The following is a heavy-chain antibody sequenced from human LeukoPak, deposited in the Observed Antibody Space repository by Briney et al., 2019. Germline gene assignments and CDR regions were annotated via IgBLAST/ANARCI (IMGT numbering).Heavy chain of an antibody. V-gene: IGHV3-23*01. CDR2: ISGSGGST. Sequence: PGGSLRLSCAASGFTFSSYAMSWVRRAPGKGLEWVSAISGSGGSTYYADSVKGRFTISRDNSKNTLYLQMNSLRAEDTAVYYCAKDYSNYNYFDYWGQGTLVTVSS. CDR1: GFTFSSYA. J-gene: IGHJ4*02. D-gene: IGHD4-11*01. CDR3: AKDYSNYNYFDY.